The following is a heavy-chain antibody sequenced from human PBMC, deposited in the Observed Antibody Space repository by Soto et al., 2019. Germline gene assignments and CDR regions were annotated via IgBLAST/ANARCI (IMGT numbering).Heavy chain of an antibody. D-gene: IGHD4-17*01. CDR2: ISSSSSYT. J-gene: IGHJ2*01. Sequence: QVQLVESGGGLVKPGGSLRLSCAASGFTFSDYYMSWIRQAPGKGLEWVSYISSSSSYTNYADSVKGRFTISRDNAKNSLYLQMNSLRAEDTAVYYCARGLATVTTGWYFDLWGRGTLVTVSS. V-gene: IGHV3-11*05. CDR3: ARGLATVTTGWYFDL. CDR1: GFTFSDYY.